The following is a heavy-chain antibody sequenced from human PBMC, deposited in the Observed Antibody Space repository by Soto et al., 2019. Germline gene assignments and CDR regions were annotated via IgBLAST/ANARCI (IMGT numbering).Heavy chain of an antibody. V-gene: IGHV1-69*08. Sequence: QVQLVQSGAEVKKPGSSVKVSCKASGGTFSSYTISWVRQAPGQGLEWMGRIIPILGIANYAQKFQGRVTITADKSTSTAYMELSSLRSEDKAVYYCARDSTGRGAAGFDYWGQGTLVTVSS. J-gene: IGHJ4*02. CDR1: GGTFSSYT. D-gene: IGHD6-13*01. CDR3: ARDSTGRGAAGFDY. CDR2: IIPILGIA.